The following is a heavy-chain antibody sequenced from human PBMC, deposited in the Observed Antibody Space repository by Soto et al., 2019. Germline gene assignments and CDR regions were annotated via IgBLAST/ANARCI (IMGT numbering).Heavy chain of an antibody. CDR1: GVSINSGGYY. J-gene: IGHJ3*02. Sequence: QVQLQESGPGQVKPSQTLSLTCSVSGVSINSGGYYWSWIRHHPGKGLEWIGYIYYTGHTFYNASLKSRVAMSLDTSKNQFSLKLSSVTAADTAVYYCARGSQLERDALDIWGQGTMVTVSS. CDR3: ARGSQLERDALDI. D-gene: IGHD1-1*01. CDR2: IYYTGHT. V-gene: IGHV4-31*03.